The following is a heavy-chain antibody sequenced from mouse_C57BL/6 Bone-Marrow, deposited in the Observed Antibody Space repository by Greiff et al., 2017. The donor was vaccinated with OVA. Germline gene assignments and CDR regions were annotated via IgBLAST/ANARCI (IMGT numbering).Heavy chain of an antibody. D-gene: IGHD1-1*01. CDR3: ARSLLLRPYYYAMDY. CDR1: GYTFTSYG. J-gene: IGHJ4*01. V-gene: IGHV1-81*01. Sequence: VKLQESGAELARPGASVKLSCKASGYTFTSYGISWVKQRTGQGLEWIGEIYPRSGNTYYNEKFKGKATLTADKSSSTAYMELRSLTSEDSAVYFCARSLLLRPYYYAMDYWGQGTSVTVSS. CDR2: IYPRSGNT.